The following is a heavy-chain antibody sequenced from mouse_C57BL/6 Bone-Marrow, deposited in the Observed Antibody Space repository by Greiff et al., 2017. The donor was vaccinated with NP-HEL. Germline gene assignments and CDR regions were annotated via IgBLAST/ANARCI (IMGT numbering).Heavy chain of an antibody. CDR1: GYTFTSYW. CDR3: ARPNCYDGYAMDY. Sequence: QVQLQQPGAELVKPGASVKLSCKASGYTFTSYWMQWVKQRPGQGLEWIGEIDPSDSYTNYNQKFKGKATLTVDTSSRTAYMQLSSLTSEDSAVYYSARPNCYDGYAMDYWGQGTSVTVSS. D-gene: IGHD2-12*01. CDR2: IDPSDSYT. V-gene: IGHV1-50*01. J-gene: IGHJ4*01.